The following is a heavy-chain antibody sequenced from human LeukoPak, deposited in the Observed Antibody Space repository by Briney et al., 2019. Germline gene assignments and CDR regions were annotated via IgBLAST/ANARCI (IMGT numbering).Heavy chain of an antibody. J-gene: IGHJ4*02. D-gene: IGHD5-18*01. Sequence: GGSLRLSCAASGFTFSSYWVHWVRQAPGKGLVWVSRINSDGSSTSYADSVKGRFTISRDNAKNTLYLQMNSLRAEDMAVYYCGNLDTPMGYWGQGTLVTVSS. CDR2: INSDGSST. CDR3: GNLDTPMGY. CDR1: GFTFSSYW. V-gene: IGHV3-74*01.